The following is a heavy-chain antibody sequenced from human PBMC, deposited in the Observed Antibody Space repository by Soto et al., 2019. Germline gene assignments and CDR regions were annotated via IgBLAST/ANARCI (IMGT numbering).Heavy chain of an antibody. CDR2: ISPHTGGT. D-gene: IGHD3-22*01. Sequence: ASVKVSCKASGYSFNRYYIHWVRQAPGPGLEWVGWISPHTGGTTYAQRFRGRVTMTRDTSLSTVYMELSRLTSDDTAVYYCARASQMVINPYYYGLDIWGQGTTVTVS. V-gene: IGHV1-2*02. J-gene: IGHJ6*02. CDR3: ARASQMVINPYYYGLDI. CDR1: GYSFNRYY.